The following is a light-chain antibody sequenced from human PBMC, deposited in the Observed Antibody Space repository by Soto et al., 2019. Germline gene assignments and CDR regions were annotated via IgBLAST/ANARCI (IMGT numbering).Light chain of an antibody. V-gene: IGLV2-14*03. CDR2: EVT. CDR3: SSYTTSSTHV. J-gene: IGLJ1*01. Sequence: QSVLTQPASVSGSPGQSITISCTGTSSDVGAYKYVSWFQQHPGKAPKLMIYEVTNRPSGVPNRFSRSNSGNTASLTISELQPEDEADYYCSSYTTSSTHVFGTGTKVTVL. CDR1: SSDVGAYKY.